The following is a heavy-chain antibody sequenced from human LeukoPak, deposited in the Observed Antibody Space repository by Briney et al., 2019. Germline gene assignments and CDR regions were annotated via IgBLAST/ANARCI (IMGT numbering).Heavy chain of an antibody. CDR3: AIPLGYCSSTSCSPFGV. J-gene: IGHJ6*04. D-gene: IGHD2-2*01. Sequence: ASVKVSCKASGGTFSSYAISWVRQAPGQGLEWMGGIIPIFGTANYAQKFQGRVTITADESTSTAYMELSSLRSEDTAVYYCAIPLGYCSSTSCSPFGVWGKGTTVTVSS. CDR2: IIPIFGTA. CDR1: GGTFSSYA. V-gene: IGHV1-69*13.